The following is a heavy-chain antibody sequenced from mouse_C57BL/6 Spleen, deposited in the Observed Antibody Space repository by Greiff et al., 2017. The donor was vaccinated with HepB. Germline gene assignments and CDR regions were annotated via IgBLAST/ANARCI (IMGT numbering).Heavy chain of an antibody. CDR2: IYPGSGST. CDR1: GYTFTSYW. Sequence: LQQPGAELVKPGASVKMSCKASGYTFTSYWITWVKQRPGQGLEWIGDIYPGSGSTNYNEKFKSKATLTVDTSSSTAYMQLSSLTSEDSAVYYCARDYYGNYYWYFDVWGTGTTVTVSS. V-gene: IGHV1-55*01. D-gene: IGHD2-1*01. J-gene: IGHJ1*03. CDR3: ARDYYGNYYWYFDV.